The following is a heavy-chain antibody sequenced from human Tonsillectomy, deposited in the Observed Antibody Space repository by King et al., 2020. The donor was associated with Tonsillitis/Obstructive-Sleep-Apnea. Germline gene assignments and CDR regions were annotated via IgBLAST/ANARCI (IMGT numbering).Heavy chain of an antibody. J-gene: IGHJ3*02. Sequence: AQLVQSGGGLVQPGGSLRLSCAASGFTFSSYSMNWVRQAPGKGLEWVSYISSSSSTIYYADSVKGRFTISRDNTKNSLYLQMNSLRDEDTAVYYCARDRGPGSGTYPAIWGQGTMVTVSS. V-gene: IGHV3-48*02. CDR3: ARDRGPGSGTYPAI. CDR2: ISSSSSTI. D-gene: IGHD3-10*01. CDR1: GFTFSSYS.